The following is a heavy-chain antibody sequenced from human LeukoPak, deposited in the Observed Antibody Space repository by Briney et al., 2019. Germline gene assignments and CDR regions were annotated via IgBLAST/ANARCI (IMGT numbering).Heavy chain of an antibody. CDR3: ARLVILPKWYSSGWGWFDP. V-gene: IGHV4-34*12. D-gene: IGHD6-19*01. CDR1: GGSFSGYY. Sequence: SETLSLTCGVSGGSFSGYYWSWIRQSPGKGLEWIGEFIHSGSINYNPSLKSRVTISLDTSTNHFSLKLSSVTAADTAVYYCARLVILPKWYSSGWGWFDPWGQGTLVTVSS. J-gene: IGHJ5*02. CDR2: FIHSGSI.